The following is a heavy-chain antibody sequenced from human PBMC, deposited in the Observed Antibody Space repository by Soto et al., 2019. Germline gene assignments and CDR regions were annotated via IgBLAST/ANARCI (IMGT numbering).Heavy chain of an antibody. D-gene: IGHD3-22*01. CDR3: AKQSDYYDSSGPNY. CDR1: GFTFSSYS. V-gene: IGHV3-23*01. J-gene: IGHJ4*02. Sequence: GGSLRLSCAAAGFTFSSYSMNWVRQAPGKGLEWVSAISGSGGSTYYADSVKGRFTISRDNSKNTLYLQMNSLRAEDTAVYYCAKQSDYYDSSGPNYWGQGTLVTVSS. CDR2: ISGSGGST.